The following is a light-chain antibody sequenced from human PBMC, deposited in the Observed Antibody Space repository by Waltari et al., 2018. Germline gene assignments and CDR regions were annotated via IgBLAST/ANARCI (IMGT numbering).Light chain of an antibody. J-gene: IGKJ1*01. CDR3: QQHDNSPWT. CDR1: QGISNW. V-gene: IGKV1-33*01. Sequence: DIQMTQSPYSLSASVGDRVTITCRASQGISNWLAWYQQKPGKAPKLLTYRASNLETGVPSRFSGSGSGTDFTLTISSLQPEDIATYYCQQHDNSPWTFGQGTKVEIK. CDR2: RAS.